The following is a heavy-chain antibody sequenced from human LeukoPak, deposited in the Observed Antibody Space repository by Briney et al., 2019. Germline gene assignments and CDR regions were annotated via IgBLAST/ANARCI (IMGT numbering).Heavy chain of an antibody. CDR3: AKYHFGSGTIIY. D-gene: IGHD3-10*01. Sequence: PSETLSLTCTVSGGSINNYYWNWIRQPPGKGLEWIGYIYYSGSTNYNPSLKGRVTISVDTSKNQFSLMLSSVTAADTAIYYCAKYHFGSGTIIYWGQGTLVTVSS. CDR2: IYYSGST. CDR1: GGSINNYY. V-gene: IGHV4-59*08. J-gene: IGHJ4*02.